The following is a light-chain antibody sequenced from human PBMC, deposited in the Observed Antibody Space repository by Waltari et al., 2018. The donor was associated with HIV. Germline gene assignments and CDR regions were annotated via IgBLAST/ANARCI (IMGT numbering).Light chain of an antibody. Sequence: QSALTQPASVSGSPGQSITISCTGTSSDVGGYNFVSWFQQHPGKAPKLMIYEVTHRPSGVSNRFSGSKSGNTASLTSSGLQADDEADYYCASYTSSSTLFGGGTKLTVL. CDR2: EVT. V-gene: IGLV2-14*03. CDR1: SSDVGGYNF. CDR3: ASYTSSSTL. J-gene: IGLJ2*01.